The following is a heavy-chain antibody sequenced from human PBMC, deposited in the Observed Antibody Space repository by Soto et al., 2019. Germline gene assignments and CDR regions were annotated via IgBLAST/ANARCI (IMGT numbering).Heavy chain of an antibody. V-gene: IGHV3-7*05. Sequence: EVQLVESGGGLVQPGGSLRLSCAASGFTFSSYWMSWVRQAPGKGLEWVANIKQDGSEKYYVDSVKGRFTISRDNAKNSLYLQMNSLRAEDTAVYYCARDQGLMYYYYYYGMDFWGQGTTVTVSS. CDR3: ARDQGLMYYYYYYGMDF. CDR2: IKQDGSEK. J-gene: IGHJ6*02. D-gene: IGHD3-16*01. CDR1: GFTFSSYW.